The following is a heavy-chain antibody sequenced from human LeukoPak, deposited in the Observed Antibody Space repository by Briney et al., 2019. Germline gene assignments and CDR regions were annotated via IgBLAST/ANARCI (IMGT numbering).Heavy chain of an antibody. D-gene: IGHD5-12*01. CDR2: IYPHDSST. CDR3: ARVDRRGYSDYTAILPDY. V-gene: IGHV5-51*01. J-gene: IGHJ4*02. CDR1: GYNFISNW. Sequence: GESLKISCQGSGYNFISNWIGWVRQTPGKGLEFLGTIYPHDSSTIYSPSFQGQVTVSVDKSITTAYLQLNSLKSSDTGMYYCARVDRRGYSDYTAILPDYWGQGTLVTVSS.